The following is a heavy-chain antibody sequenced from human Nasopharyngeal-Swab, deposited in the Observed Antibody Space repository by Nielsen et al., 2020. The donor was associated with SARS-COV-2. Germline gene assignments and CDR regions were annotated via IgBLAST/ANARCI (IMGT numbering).Heavy chain of an antibody. J-gene: IGHJ4*02. Sequence: VRQAPGKGLEWVAVISYDGSNKYYADSVKGRFTISRDNSKNTLYLQMNSLRAEDTAAYYCARAGGYYSPFDYWGQGTLVTVSS. V-gene: IGHV3-30-3*01. D-gene: IGHD3-22*01. CDR2: ISYDGSNK. CDR3: ARAGGYYSPFDY.